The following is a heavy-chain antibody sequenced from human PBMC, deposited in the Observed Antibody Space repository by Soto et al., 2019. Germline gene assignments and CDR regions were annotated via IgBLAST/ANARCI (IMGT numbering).Heavy chain of an antibody. CDR2: IYSGGYT. J-gene: IGHJ4*02. CDR3: AAPGGGGGY. D-gene: IGHD3-10*01. Sequence: EVQLVESGGGLIQPGGSLRLSCAVSGFTVSNNYMSWVRQAPGKGLEGVSVIYSGGYTAYGDSVKGRFTISRDNSKNTLYLKRKSLGAGARGVYYGAAPGGGGGYWGQGTLVTVSS. CDR1: GFTVSNNY. V-gene: IGHV3-53*01.